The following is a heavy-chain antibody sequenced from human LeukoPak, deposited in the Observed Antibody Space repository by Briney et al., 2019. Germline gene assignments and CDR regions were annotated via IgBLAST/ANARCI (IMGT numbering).Heavy chain of an antibody. Sequence: ASVKVSCKASGYTFTSYDINWVRQATGQGVERMGWMNPNSGNRGYAQKFQDRVTMTRNTSISTAYMELSSLRSEDTAVYYCARGGRSTYYYDSSGYYGCDYWGQGTLVTVSS. CDR3: ARGGRSTYYYDSSGYYGCDY. J-gene: IGHJ4*02. CDR2: MNPNSGNR. V-gene: IGHV1-8*01. D-gene: IGHD3-22*01. CDR1: GYTFTSYD.